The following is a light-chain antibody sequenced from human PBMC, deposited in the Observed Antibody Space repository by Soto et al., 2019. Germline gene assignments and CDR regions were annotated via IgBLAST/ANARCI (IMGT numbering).Light chain of an antibody. CDR1: QGIRNY. Sequence: DIQMTQSPSSLSASVGDRVTITCRASQGIRNYLAWYQQKPGKVPKLLIYAASTLQSGVPSRFSGSGSGTYFTLTISSLQPEDVATYYCQEYNSAPFTFGPGTKVDIK. V-gene: IGKV1-27*01. J-gene: IGKJ3*01. CDR3: QEYNSAPFT. CDR2: AAS.